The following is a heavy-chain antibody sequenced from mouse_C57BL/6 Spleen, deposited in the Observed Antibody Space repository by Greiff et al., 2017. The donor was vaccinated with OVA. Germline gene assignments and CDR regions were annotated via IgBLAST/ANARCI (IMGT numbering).Heavy chain of an antibody. CDR3: ARNWGGRVLYAMDY. Sequence: QVQLQQSGPGLVQPSQCLSISCTVSGFSLTSYGVHWVRQSPGKGLEWLGVIWSGGSTDYNAAFISRLSISKDNSKSQVFFKMNSLQADDTAIYYCARNWGGRVLYAMDYWGQGTSVTVSS. J-gene: IGHJ4*01. V-gene: IGHV2-2*01. CDR2: IWSGGST. D-gene: IGHD1-1*01. CDR1: GFSLTSYG.